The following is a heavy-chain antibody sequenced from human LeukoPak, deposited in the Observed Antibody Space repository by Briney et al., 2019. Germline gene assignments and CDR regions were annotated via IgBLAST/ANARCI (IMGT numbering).Heavy chain of an antibody. CDR3: ARGVVACPN. CDR2: INTKTGAT. J-gene: IGHJ4*02. CDR1: GYKLTGNW. V-gene: IGHV1-2*02. Sequence: ASVKVSCKAFGYKLTGNWIHWVRQAPGQGLKWMGWINTKTGATNIAQQFQGRVTMTRDTSVNTAYIEVSRLTSDDTAVYFCARGVVACPNWGQGTLVTVSS. D-gene: IGHD2-21*01.